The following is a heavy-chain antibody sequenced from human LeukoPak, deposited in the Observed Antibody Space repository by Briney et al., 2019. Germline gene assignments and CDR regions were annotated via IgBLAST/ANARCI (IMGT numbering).Heavy chain of an antibody. D-gene: IGHD6-19*01. CDR1: GFTFNNYG. J-gene: IGHJ4*02. CDR2: INGGGETT. CDR3: AKAWGQQWPFAGFYDF. Sequence: GGSLRLSCAASGFTFNNYGMSWVRHAPGKGLEWVSAINGGGETTNYADSVKGRFTISRDNGKNTLYLQVNSLRAQDSALYYCAKAWGQQWPFAGFYDFWGQGTLITVSS. V-gene: IGHV3-23*01.